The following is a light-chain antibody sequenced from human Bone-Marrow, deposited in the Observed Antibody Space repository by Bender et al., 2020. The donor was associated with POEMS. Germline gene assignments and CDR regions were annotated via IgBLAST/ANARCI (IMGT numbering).Light chain of an antibody. Sequence: QPALTQTASVSGSPGQSITISCTGTGSDVGGYNFVSWYQHHPGKAPKLIIYEDNKRPSGVSDRFSGSKSANTASLTISGLQAEDEANYYCCSYAGTNTLVFGGGTKVTVL. V-gene: IGLV2-23*01. CDR3: CSYAGTNTLV. J-gene: IGLJ2*01. CDR1: GSDVGGYNF. CDR2: EDN.